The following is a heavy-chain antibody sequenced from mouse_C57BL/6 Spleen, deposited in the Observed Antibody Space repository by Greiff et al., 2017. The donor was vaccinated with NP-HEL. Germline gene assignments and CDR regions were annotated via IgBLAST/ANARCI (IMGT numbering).Heavy chain of an antibody. Sequence: QVQLQQSGAELVRPGSSVKLSCKASGYTFTSYWMHWVKQRPIQGLEWIGNIDPSDSETHYNQKFKDKATLTVDKSSSTAYMQLSSLTSEDSAVYYCARSGGNPGWFAYWGQGTLVTVSA. V-gene: IGHV1-52*01. J-gene: IGHJ3*01. CDR1: GYTFTSYW. D-gene: IGHD2-1*01. CDR3: ARSGGNPGWFAY. CDR2: IDPSDSET.